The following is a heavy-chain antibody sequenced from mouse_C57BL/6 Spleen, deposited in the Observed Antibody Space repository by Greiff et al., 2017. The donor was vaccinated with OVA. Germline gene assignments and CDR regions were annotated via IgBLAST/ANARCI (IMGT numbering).Heavy chain of an antibody. CDR3: TRLTYWYFDV. CDR2: IDPETGGT. J-gene: IGHJ1*03. D-gene: IGHD4-1*01. Sequence: QVQLQESGAELVRPGASVTLSCKASGYTFTDYEMHWVKQTPVHGLEWIGAIDPETGGTAYNQKFKGKAILTADKSSSTAYMELRSLTSDDSAVYYCTRLTYWYFDVWGTGTTVTVSS. CDR1: GYTFTDYE. V-gene: IGHV1-15*01.